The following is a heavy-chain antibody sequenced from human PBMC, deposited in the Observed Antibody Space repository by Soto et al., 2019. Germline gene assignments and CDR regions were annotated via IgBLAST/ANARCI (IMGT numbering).Heavy chain of an antibody. J-gene: IGHJ3*02. CDR3: AREEAGAFDI. CDR2: TYYSGST. D-gene: IGHD3-10*01. Sequence: SETLSLTCTVSGVSMSSGGYYWTWIRQHPGKGLEWIGYTYYSGSTYYNPSLKSRLTISVDTSKNQFSLRLSSVTAADTAVYYCAREEAGAFDIWGQGTMVTVSS. CDR1: GVSMSSGGYY. V-gene: IGHV4-31*03.